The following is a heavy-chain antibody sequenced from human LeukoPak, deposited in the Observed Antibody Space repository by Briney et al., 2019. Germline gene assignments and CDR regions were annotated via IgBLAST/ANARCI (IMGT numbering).Heavy chain of an antibody. CDR3: ASLSGDRPLVRGHFYYYQYVIDV. D-gene: IGHD2-8*02. CDR1: VCFLNKQS. Sequence: ASVNLSCAVSVCFLNKQSLRLVTGAPGQGLEWMGGIIPIFDTANYAQKFQGRVTITADESTRTAYMELSSLRSEEPAVYYCASLSGDRPLVRGHFYYYQYVIDVWGKGTTVTVSS. J-gene: IGHJ6*04. CDR2: IIPIFDTA. V-gene: IGHV1-69*13.